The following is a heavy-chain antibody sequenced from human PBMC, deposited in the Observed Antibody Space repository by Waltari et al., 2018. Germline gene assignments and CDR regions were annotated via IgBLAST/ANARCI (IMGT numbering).Heavy chain of an antibody. Sequence: QVQLVESGGSVVQPGRSLRLSCAASGFTFSSYGIHWVRQAPGKGLEWVAVISYDGSNKYYADSVKGRFTISRDNSKNTLYLEMNSLRAEDTAVYYCAKDLQFLNYWGQGTLVTVSS. CDR3: AKDLQFLNY. D-gene: IGHD4-4*01. CDR2: ISYDGSNK. V-gene: IGHV3-30*18. J-gene: IGHJ4*02. CDR1: GFTFSSYG.